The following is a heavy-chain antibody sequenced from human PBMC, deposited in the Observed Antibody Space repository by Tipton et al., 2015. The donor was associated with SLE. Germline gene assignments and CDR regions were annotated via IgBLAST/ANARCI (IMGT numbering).Heavy chain of an antibody. D-gene: IGHD6-19*01. CDR3: ARDDAEADHIDC. J-gene: IGHJ4*02. CDR2: INSDGSST. CDR1: GFTFSRNW. Sequence: SLRLSCVASGFTFSRNWMHWVRQAPGKGLVWLSRINSDGSSTIYSDVVKGRFTMSRDNAKNTLFLEMDSLRAEDTAVYYCARDDAEADHIDCWGQGTLVTVSS. V-gene: IGHV3-74*01.